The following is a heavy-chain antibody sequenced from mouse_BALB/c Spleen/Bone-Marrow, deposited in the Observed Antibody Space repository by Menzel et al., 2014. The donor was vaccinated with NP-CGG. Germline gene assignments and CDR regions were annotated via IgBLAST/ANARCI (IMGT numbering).Heavy chain of an antibody. J-gene: IGHJ2*01. CDR3: ARERGTTAYFDY. D-gene: IGHD1-2*01. Sequence: QVQLKQSGPELMKPGASVRVSCKASGYTFTSYYIHWVKQRPGQGLEWIGWIYPGNVNTKYNEKFKGKATLTADKSSSTAYMQLSGLTSEDSAAYFCARERGTTAYFDYWGQGTTLTVSS. CDR1: GYTFTSYY. V-gene: IGHV1S56*01. CDR2: IYPGNVNT.